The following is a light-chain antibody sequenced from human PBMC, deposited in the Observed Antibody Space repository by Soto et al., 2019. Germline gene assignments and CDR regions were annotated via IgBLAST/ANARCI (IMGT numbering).Light chain of an antibody. CDR1: QGISSC. CDR3: QQLNSYPIT. Sequence: IQLTQSTSSLSASVGDRVTIACRASQGISSCLAWYQQKPGKAPKLLIYAGSTLQSGVPSRFSGSGSGTDFTLTISSLQPEDFATYYCQQLNSYPITFGQGTRLEIK. J-gene: IGKJ5*01. CDR2: AGS. V-gene: IGKV1-9*01.